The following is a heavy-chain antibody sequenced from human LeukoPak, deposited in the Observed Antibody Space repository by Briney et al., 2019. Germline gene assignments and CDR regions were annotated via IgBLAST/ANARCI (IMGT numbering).Heavy chain of an antibody. J-gene: IGHJ4*02. CDR1: GFTFKSYW. Sequence: GGSLRLSCAASGFTFKSYWMHWVRQVPGKGLEWVALISYDGSNKYYGDSVKGRFTISRDNSKNTLYLQMNTLRAEDTAVYYCAKDRFSYYYDDSGYYPFDYWGQGTLVTVSS. V-gene: IGHV3-30*18. D-gene: IGHD3-22*01. CDR2: ISYDGSNK. CDR3: AKDRFSYYYDDSGYYPFDY.